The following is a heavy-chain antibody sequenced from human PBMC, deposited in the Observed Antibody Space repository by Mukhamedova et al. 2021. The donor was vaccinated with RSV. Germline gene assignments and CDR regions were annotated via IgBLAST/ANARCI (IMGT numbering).Heavy chain of an antibody. D-gene: IGHD6-19*01. Sequence: DYAMHWVRQAPGKGLEWVSGISWNSGSIGYADSVKGRFTISRDNAKNSLYLQMNSLRAEDTALYYCAKDINGIAVADIVYYGMDV. CDR3: AKDINGIAVADIVYYGMDV. J-gene: IGHJ6*01. V-gene: IGHV3-9*01. CDR1: DYA. CDR2: ISWNSGSI.